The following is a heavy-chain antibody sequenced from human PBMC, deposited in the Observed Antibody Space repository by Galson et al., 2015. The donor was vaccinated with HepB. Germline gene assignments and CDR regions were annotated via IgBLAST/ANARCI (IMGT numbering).Heavy chain of an antibody. CDR1: GFTFSSYA. CDR3: ASRAWTLSAGDFDY. J-gene: IGHJ4*02. CDR2: ISYDGSNK. V-gene: IGHV3-30-3*01. Sequence: SLRLSCAASGFTFSSYAMHWVRQAPGKGLEWVAVISYDGSNKYYADSVKGRFTISRDNSKNTLYLQMNSLRAEDTAVYYCASRAWTLSAGDFDYWGQGTLVTVSS. D-gene: IGHD6-13*01.